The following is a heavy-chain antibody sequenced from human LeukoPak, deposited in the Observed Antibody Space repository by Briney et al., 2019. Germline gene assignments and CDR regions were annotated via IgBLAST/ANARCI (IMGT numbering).Heavy chain of an antibody. V-gene: IGHV1-18*01. J-gene: IGHJ4*02. D-gene: IGHD1-26*01. CDR2: ISAYNGNT. CDR3: AREMTGASGSYDY. CDR1: GYTFSSHA. Sequence: GASVRVSCKASGYTFSSHAISWVRQAPGQGLEWMGWISAYNGNTNYAQKLQGRVTMTTDTSTSTAYMELRSLRSDDTAVYYCAREMTGASGSYDYWGQGTLVTVSS.